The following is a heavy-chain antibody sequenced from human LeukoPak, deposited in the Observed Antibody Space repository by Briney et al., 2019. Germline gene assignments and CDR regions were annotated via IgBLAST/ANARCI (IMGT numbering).Heavy chain of an antibody. J-gene: IGHJ5*02. CDR1: GFTFSSYA. V-gene: IGHV3-23*01. CDR2: ISGRGDST. D-gene: IGHD3-22*01. Sequence: PGGSLRLSCAASGFTFSSYAMSWVRQAPGKGLEWVSAISGRGDSTYYADSVKGRFTISRDNSKSTLYLQMNSLRAEDTAVYYCAKPYDSSGYFDRWGQGTLVTVSS. CDR3: AKPYDSSGYFDR.